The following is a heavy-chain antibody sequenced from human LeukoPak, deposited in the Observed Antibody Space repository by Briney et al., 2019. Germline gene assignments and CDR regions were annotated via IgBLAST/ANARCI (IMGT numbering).Heavy chain of an antibody. Sequence: SVKVSCKASGGTFTSYAISWVRHAPGQGLGLMGGTIPIFGTANYAQKFQGRVTITADKSTSTAYMELSSLRSEDTAVYYCATKSIVPAAMTRDDAFDIWGQGTMVTVSS. CDR3: ATKSIVPAAMTRDDAFDI. CDR2: TIPIFGTA. V-gene: IGHV1-69*06. J-gene: IGHJ3*02. CDR1: GGTFTSYA. D-gene: IGHD2-2*01.